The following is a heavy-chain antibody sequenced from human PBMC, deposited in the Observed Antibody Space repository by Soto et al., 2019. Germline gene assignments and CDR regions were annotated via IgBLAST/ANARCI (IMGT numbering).Heavy chain of an antibody. Sequence: GGSLRLSCAASGFTFSSYGMHWVRQAPGKGLEWVAVISYDGSNKYYADSVKGRFTISGDNSKNTLYLQMNSLRAEDTAVYYCAKDHWYYYDSSGYPGGYYYYGMDVWGQGTTVTVSS. CDR2: ISYDGSNK. J-gene: IGHJ6*02. CDR1: GFTFSSYG. CDR3: AKDHWYYYDSSGYPGGYYYYGMDV. D-gene: IGHD3-22*01. V-gene: IGHV3-30*18.